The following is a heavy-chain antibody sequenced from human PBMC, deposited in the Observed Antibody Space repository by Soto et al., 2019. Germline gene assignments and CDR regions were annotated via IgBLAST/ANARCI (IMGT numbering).Heavy chain of an antibody. CDR2: MNPNSGNT. Sequence: ASVKVSCKASGYTFTSYDINWVRQATGQGLEWMGWMNPNSGNTGYAQKFQGRVTMTRNTSISTAYMELSSLRSEDTAVYYCARGARWFGETQRYYYYGMDVWGQGTTVTVSS. CDR1: GYTFTSYD. CDR3: ARGARWFGETQRYYYYGMDV. V-gene: IGHV1-8*01. J-gene: IGHJ6*02. D-gene: IGHD3-10*01.